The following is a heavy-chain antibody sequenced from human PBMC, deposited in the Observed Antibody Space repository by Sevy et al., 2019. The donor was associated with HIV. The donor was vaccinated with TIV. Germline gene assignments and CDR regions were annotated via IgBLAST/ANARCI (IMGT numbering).Heavy chain of an antibody. J-gene: IGHJ4*02. V-gene: IGHV3-48*01. CDR1: GFTFSSYS. CDR3: ARDISGGGCGGDCRPLGY. D-gene: IGHD2-21*01. Sequence: GGSLRLSCAASGFTFSSYSMNLVRQAPGKGLEWVSYISSSSSTIYYADSVKGRFTISRDNAKNSLYLQMNSLRAEDTAVYYCARDISGGGCGGDCRPLGYWGQGTLVTVSS. CDR2: ISSSSSTI.